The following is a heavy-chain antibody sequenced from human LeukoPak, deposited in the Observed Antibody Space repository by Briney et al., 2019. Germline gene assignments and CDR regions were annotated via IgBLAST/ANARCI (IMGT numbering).Heavy chain of an antibody. CDR1: GDSVTSYC. J-gene: IGHJ4*02. CDR2: IYPGDSDT. D-gene: IGHD3-22*01. CDR3: ARTALDYYDSSGYIIPEDY. V-gene: IGHV5-51*01. Sequence: HGESLKISCKGSGDSVTSYCVGWVRQMRGKGLEWGGSIYPGDSDTRYSPSFQGQVTISADKSISTAYLQWSSLKASDTAMYYCARTALDYYDSSGYIIPEDYWGQGTLVTVSS.